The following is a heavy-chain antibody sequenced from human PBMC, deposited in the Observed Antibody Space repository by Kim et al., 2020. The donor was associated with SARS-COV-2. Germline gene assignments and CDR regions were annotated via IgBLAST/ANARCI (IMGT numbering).Heavy chain of an antibody. CDR2: IYYSGST. Sequence: SETLSLTCTVSGGSISSSSYYWGWIRQPPGKGLEWIGSIYYSGSTYYNPSIKSRVTISVDTSKNQFSLKLSSVTAADTAVYYCARPGFFSSSGWYGAYYYGMDVCGQGTTVTVSS. D-gene: IGHD6-19*01. V-gene: IGHV4-39*01. CDR1: GGSISSSSYY. J-gene: IGHJ6*02. CDR3: ARPGFFSSSGWYGAYYYGMDV.